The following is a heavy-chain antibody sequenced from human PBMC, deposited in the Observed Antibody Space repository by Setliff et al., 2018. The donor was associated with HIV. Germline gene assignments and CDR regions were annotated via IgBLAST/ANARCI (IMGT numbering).Heavy chain of an antibody. CDR3: ARQGAGYYYDSSEYYTGNGFDM. V-gene: IGHV4-38-2*01. CDR1: GYSISSGYY. CDR2: IYHSGST. D-gene: IGHD3-22*01. J-gene: IGHJ3*02. Sequence: SETLSLTCAVSGYSISSGYYWGWIRQPPGKGLEWIGSIYHSGSTYYNPSLKSRVTISVDTSKNQFSLKLSSVTAADTAVYYCARQGAGYYYDSSEYYTGNGFDMWGQGTMVTVSS.